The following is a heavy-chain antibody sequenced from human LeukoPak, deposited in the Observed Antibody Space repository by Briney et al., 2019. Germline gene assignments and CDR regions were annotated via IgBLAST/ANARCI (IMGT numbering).Heavy chain of an antibody. V-gene: IGHV3-21*01. D-gene: IGHD4-23*01. CDR2: ISSSSSYI. Sequence: PGRSLRLSCAASGFTFSSYSMNWVRQAPGKGLEWVSSISSSSSYIYYADSVKGRFTISRDNAKNSLYLQMNSLRAEDTAVYYCATLADPTGGAFDIWGQGTMVTVSS. CDR1: GFTFSSYS. J-gene: IGHJ3*02. CDR3: ATLADPTGGAFDI.